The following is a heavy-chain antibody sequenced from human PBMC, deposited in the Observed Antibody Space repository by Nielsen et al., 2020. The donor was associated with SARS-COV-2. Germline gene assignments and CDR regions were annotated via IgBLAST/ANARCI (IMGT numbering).Heavy chain of an antibody. D-gene: IGHD3-3*01. Sequence: WLRQPPGKGLEWVSLISGDGGSTYYADSVKGRFTISRDNSKNSLYLQMNSLRTEDTALYYCAKDIRPPTYYDFWSGYYTLGGNYYYGMDVWGQGTTVTVS. CDR3: AKDIRPPTYYDFWSGYYTLGGNYYYGMDV. J-gene: IGHJ6*02. CDR2: ISGDGGST. V-gene: IGHV3-43*02.